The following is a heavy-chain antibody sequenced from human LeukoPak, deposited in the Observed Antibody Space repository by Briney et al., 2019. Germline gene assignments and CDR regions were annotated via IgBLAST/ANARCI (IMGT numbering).Heavy chain of an antibody. J-gene: IGHJ4*02. Sequence: ASVKVSCKASGYTFTDYYIHWVRQAPGQGLEWMGLINPNSGGTNYAQKFQGRVTMTRDTSISTAYMELSRLRSDDTAVYYCARDISGSYDYWGQGTLVTVSP. V-gene: IGHV1-2*02. D-gene: IGHD1-26*01. CDR3: ARDISGSYDY. CDR1: GYTFTDYY. CDR2: INPNSGGT.